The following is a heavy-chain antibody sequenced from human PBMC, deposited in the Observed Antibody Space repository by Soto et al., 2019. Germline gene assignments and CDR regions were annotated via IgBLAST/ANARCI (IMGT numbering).Heavy chain of an antibody. CDR3: ARADEGGTALSCPAY. V-gene: IGHV1-18*01. D-gene: IGHD2-15*01. Sequence: QVQLVQSGAEVKKPGASVKVSCKASGYTFTSYGISWVRQAPGQGLEWMGWISAYNGNTNYAQKLQGRVIMTTNTSSSTAYRELGSMSSDDTAVYYCARADEGGTALSCPAYSGQGTLVIVCS. CDR1: GYTFTSYG. J-gene: IGHJ4*02. CDR2: ISAYNGNT.